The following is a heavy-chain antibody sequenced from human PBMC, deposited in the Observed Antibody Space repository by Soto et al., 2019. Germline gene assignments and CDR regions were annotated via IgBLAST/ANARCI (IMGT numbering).Heavy chain of an antibody. D-gene: IGHD3-10*01. J-gene: IGHJ6*02. Sequence: QVQLQESGPGLVKPSETLSLTCTVSGGSISSYCWSWIRQPPGKGLEWIWYIYYSGSTNYNPSLKSRVTISVETSKNQFSLKLSSVTAADTAVYYCAGSGSSPYYYNYGMDVWGQGTTVTVSS. CDR1: GGSISSYC. CDR3: AGSGSSPYYYNYGMDV. V-gene: IGHV4-59*01. CDR2: IYYSGST.